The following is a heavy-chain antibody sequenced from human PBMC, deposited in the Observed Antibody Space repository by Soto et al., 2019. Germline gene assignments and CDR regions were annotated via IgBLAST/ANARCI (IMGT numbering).Heavy chain of an antibody. J-gene: IGHJ5*02. D-gene: IGHD6-13*01. V-gene: IGHV4-34*01. CDR1: GGSFSGYY. CDR3: ARAGYSSSWSQFGAWFDP. CDR2: INHSGST. Sequence: LSLTCAVYGGSFSGYYWSWIRQPPGKGLEWIGEINHSGSTNYNPSLKSRVTISVDTSKNQFSLKLSSVTAADTAVYYCARAGYSSSWSQFGAWFDPWGQGTLVTVSS.